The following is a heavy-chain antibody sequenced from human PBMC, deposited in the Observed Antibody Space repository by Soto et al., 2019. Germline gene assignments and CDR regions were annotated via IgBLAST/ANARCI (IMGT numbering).Heavy chain of an antibody. CDR2: IIPIFGTA. V-gene: IGHV1-69*13. D-gene: IGHD3-10*01. CDR3: ARDNFHYGSGSYYLFDY. Sequence: ASVKVSCKASGGTFSSYAISWVRQAPGQGLEWMGGIIPIFGTANYAQKFQGRVTITADESTSTAYMELSSLRSEDTAVYYCARDNFHYGSGSYYLFDYWGQGTLVTVSS. CDR1: GGTFSSYA. J-gene: IGHJ4*02.